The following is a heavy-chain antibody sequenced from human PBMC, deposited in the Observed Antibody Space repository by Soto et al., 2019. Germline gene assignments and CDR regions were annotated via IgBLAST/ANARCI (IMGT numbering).Heavy chain of an antibody. Sequence: SETRSLTCAVHGGSLSGYYWSWIRQPPGKGLEWIGEINHSGSTNYNPSLKSRVSISVDTSKNQFSLNLSSVSAADTAVYYCAREGSNIYHRLRFFDYWGQGTLVTVSS. V-gene: IGHV4-34*01. D-gene: IGHD1-26*01. CDR1: GGSLSGYY. J-gene: IGHJ4*02. CDR2: INHSGST. CDR3: AREGSNIYHRLRFFDY.